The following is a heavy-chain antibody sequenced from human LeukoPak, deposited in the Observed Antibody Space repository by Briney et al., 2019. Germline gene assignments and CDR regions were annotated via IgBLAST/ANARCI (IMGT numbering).Heavy chain of an antibody. J-gene: IGHJ4*02. V-gene: IGHV3-20*04. CDR2: IIWSGGST. CDR1: GFTFDDYG. CDR3: ARGYDYIWGSYRSTFDY. D-gene: IGHD3-16*02. Sequence: GGSLRLSCAASGFTFDDYGMSWVRQAPGKGLEWVSGIIWSGGSTGYADSVKGRFTISRDNAKNSLYLQMNSLRAEDTAVYYCARGYDYIWGSYRSTFDYWGQGTLVTVSS.